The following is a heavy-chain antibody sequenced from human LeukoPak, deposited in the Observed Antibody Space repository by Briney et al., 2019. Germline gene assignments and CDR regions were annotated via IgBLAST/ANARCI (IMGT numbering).Heavy chain of an antibody. J-gene: IGHJ6*03. V-gene: IGHV1-18*01. CDR3: AREGTPIWYYYMDV. CDR1: GYTFTSYA. Sequence: RWASVKVSCTASGYTFTSYAMNWVRQAPGQGLEWMGWISSFNGKTNYAQKLQGRVTLTTGTSTSTAYMELRSLRSDDTAVYYCAREGTPIWYYYMDVWGEGATVTVSS. D-gene: IGHD3-10*01. CDR2: ISSFNGKT.